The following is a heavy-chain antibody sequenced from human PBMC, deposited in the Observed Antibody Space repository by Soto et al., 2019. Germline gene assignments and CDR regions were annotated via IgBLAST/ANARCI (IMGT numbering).Heavy chain of an antibody. CDR3: AGESRLPFDY. Sequence: EVQLVESGGGLVQPGGSLRLSCAASGFTFNSYSMNWVRQAPGKGLEWVSYISSSGTTISYADSVKGRFTISRDNAKNSLYLQMNSLRAEAAAVYYCAGESRLPFDYWGQGTLVTVSS. J-gene: IGHJ4*02. D-gene: IGHD2-21*01. V-gene: IGHV3-48*01. CDR2: ISSSGTTI. CDR1: GFTFNSYS.